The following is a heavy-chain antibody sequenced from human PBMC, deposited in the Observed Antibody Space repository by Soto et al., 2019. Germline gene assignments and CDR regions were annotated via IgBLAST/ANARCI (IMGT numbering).Heavy chain of an antibody. CDR3: AKDVVVGATTGLGDYYYYYGMDV. CDR1: GFTFSSYG. Sequence: VQLVESGGGLVEPGVSLRLSCAASGFTFSSYGMHWVRQAPGKGLEWVAVISYDGSNKYYADSVKGRFTISRDNSKNTLYLQMNSLRAEDTAVYYCAKDVVVGATTGLGDYYYYYGMDVWGQGTTVTVSS. CDR2: ISYDGSNK. V-gene: IGHV3-30*18. J-gene: IGHJ6*02. D-gene: IGHD1-26*01.